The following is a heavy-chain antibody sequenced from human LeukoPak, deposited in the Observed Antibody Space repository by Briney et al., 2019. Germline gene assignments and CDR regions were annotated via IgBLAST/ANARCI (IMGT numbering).Heavy chain of an antibody. J-gene: IGHJ4*02. V-gene: IGHV3-64D*06. CDR1: GFGFSDYA. Sequence: GGSLRLSCSASGFGFSDYAMHWARQAPGKGLEYLSGISGNGVATYYVDSVQGRFTVSRDNSKTTLYLQINSLRREDTAFYYCIKDRGSSGWDFDSWGQGTLLTVSS. CDR2: ISGNGVAT. D-gene: IGHD6-19*01. CDR3: IKDRGSSGWDFDS.